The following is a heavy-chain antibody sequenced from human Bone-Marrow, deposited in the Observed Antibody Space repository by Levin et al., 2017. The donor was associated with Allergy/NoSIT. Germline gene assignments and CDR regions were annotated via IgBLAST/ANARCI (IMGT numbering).Heavy chain of an antibody. CDR3: ARGHDSSGGSDY. CDR2: INHSGST. Sequence: SETLSLTCAVYGGSFSGYYWSWIRQPPGKGLEWIGEINHSGSTNYNPSLKSRVTISVDTSKNQFSLKLSSVTAADTAVYYCARGHDSSGGSDYWGQGTLVTVSS. D-gene: IGHD3-22*01. V-gene: IGHV4-34*01. J-gene: IGHJ4*02. CDR1: GGSFSGYY.